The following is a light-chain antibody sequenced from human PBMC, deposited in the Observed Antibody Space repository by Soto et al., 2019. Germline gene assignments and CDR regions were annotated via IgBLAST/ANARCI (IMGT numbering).Light chain of an antibody. CDR1: QSISSW. V-gene: IGKV1-5*01. CDR3: QQYNSYSWP. Sequence: DIQMTQSPSTLSASVGDRVTITCRASQSISSWLAWYQQKPGKAPKLLIYDASSLESGVPSRFSGSGSGTEFTLTISSLQPDDFATYYCQQYNSYSWPFGQRAKADVK. CDR2: DAS. J-gene: IGKJ1*01.